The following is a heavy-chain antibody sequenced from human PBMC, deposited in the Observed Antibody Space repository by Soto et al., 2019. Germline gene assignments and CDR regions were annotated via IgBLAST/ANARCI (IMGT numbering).Heavy chain of an antibody. V-gene: IGHV4-31*03. CDR1: GGSISSGGYY. CDR3: ATRLVSSSSGESWFDP. Sequence: QVQLQESGPGLVKPSQTLSLTCTVSGGSISSGGYYWSWIRQHPGKGLEWIGYIYYSGSTYYNPSLKSRFTISEDTSKNQFSLKLSSVTAADTAVYYCATRLVSSSSGESWFDPWGQGTLVTVSS. CDR2: IYYSGST. J-gene: IGHJ5*02. D-gene: IGHD6-6*01.